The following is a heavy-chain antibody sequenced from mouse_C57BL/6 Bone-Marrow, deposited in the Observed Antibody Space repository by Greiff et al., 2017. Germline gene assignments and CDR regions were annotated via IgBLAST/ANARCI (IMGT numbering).Heavy chain of an antibody. J-gene: IGHJ1*03. D-gene: IGHD1-1*01. CDR1: GYAFSSYW. Sequence: QVQLQQSGAELVKPGASVKISCKASGYAFSSYWMNWVKQRPGKGLEWIGQIYPGDGDTNYNGKFKGKATLTADTSSSTAYMQLSSLTSEDSAVYFYARLNYYGSSYGYFDVWGRGTTVTVSS. CDR3: ARLNYYGSSYGYFDV. V-gene: IGHV1-80*01. CDR2: IYPGDGDT.